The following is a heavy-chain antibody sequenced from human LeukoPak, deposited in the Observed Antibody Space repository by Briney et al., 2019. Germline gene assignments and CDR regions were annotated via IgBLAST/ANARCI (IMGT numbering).Heavy chain of an antibody. J-gene: IGHJ6*01. V-gene: IGHV5-51*01. CDR2: IYPGDSDT. CDR1: GYSFTSYW. Sequence: GESLKISCKGSGYSFTSYWIGWVRQMPGKGLEWMGIIYPGDSDTRYSPSFQGQVTISADKSISTAYLQWSSLKASDTAMYYCARSNLRGYSGYDRDYYYYGMDVWGQGTTVTVSS. D-gene: IGHD5-12*01. CDR3: ARSNLRGYSGYDRDYYYYGMDV.